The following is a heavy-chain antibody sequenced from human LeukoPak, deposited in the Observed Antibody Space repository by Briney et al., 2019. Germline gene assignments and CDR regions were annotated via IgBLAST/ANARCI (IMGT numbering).Heavy chain of an antibody. Sequence: PSETLSLTCTVSGGSISSGNYYWNWIRQPAGKGLEWIGRIFTSGSANYNPSLKSRVTISVDTSKNQFSLKLSSVTAADTAVYYCARATYYYDSSGSQGYYYYYMDVWGKGTTVTVSS. CDR1: GGSISSGNYY. J-gene: IGHJ6*03. CDR3: ARATYYYDSSGSQGYYYYYMDV. V-gene: IGHV4-61*02. CDR2: IFTSGSA. D-gene: IGHD3-22*01.